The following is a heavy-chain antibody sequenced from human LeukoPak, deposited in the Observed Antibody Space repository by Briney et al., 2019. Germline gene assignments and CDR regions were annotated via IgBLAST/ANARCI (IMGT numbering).Heavy chain of an antibody. CDR2: INHSGST. CDR1: GGSFSGYY. J-gene: IGHJ6*03. D-gene: IGHD3-10*01. Sequence: PSETLSLTCAVYGGSFSGYYWSWIRQPPGKGLEWMGEINHSGSTNYNPSLNSRVTISVDTSKNQFALNLGSVTAADTAVYYCARGAYGSGRYAALYYYDMDVWGKGTTVTVSS. V-gene: IGHV4-34*01. CDR3: ARGAYGSGRYAALYYYDMDV.